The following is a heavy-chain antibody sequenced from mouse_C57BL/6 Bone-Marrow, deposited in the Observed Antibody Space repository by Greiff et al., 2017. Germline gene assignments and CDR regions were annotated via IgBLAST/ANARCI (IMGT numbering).Heavy chain of an antibody. CDR2: IYPRSGNT. D-gene: IGHD2-4*01. V-gene: IGHV1-81*01. CDR1: GYTFTSYG. Sequence: VQLVESGAELARPGASVKLSCKASGYTFTSYGISWVKQRTGQGLEWIGEIYPRSGNTYYNEKFKGQATLTADKSSSTAYMELRRLTSEDSAVYFCARSGFYDCDAWFAYWGQGTLVTVSA. CDR3: ARSGFYDCDAWFAY. J-gene: IGHJ3*01.